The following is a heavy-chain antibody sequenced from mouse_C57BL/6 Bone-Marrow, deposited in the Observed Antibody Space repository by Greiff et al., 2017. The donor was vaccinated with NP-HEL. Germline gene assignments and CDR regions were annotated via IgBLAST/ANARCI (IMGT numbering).Heavy chain of an antibody. CDR2: IYPRSGNT. D-gene: IGHD1-1*01. V-gene: IGHV1-81*01. CDR1: GYTFTSYG. Sequence: LQESGAELARPGASVKLSCKASGYTFTSYGISWVKQRTGQGLEWIGEIYPRSGNTYYNEKFKGKATLTADKSSSTAYMELRSLTSEDSAVYFCARGVLQYPYWYFDVWGTGTTVTVSS. CDR3: ARGVLQYPYWYFDV. J-gene: IGHJ1*03.